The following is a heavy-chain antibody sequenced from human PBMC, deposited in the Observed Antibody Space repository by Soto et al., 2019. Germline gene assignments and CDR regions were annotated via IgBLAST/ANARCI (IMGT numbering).Heavy chain of an antibody. J-gene: IGHJ3*02. Sequence: SETLALTCTVSGGSINSGGYYWSWNRQHPGKGLEWIGYIYYSGSTYYNPSLKSRVTISVDTSKNQFSLKLSSVAAADTAVYYCARDAASYYYDSSGYGANAFDIWGQGTMVTVSS. V-gene: IGHV4-31*03. CDR3: ARDAASYYYDSSGYGANAFDI. CDR2: IYYSGST. D-gene: IGHD3-22*01. CDR1: GGSINSGGYY.